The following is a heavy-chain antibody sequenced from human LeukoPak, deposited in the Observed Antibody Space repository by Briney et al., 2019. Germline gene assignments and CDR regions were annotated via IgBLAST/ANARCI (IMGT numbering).Heavy chain of an antibody. CDR1: GGTFSSYA. Sequence: SVKVSCKASGGTFSSYAISWVRQAPGQGLEWMGGIIPIFGTANYAQKFQGRGTITADEPTSTAYMELSSLRSEATPVYYCARVSGSYKERFDPWGQGTLVTVSS. CDR2: IIPIFGTA. V-gene: IGHV1-69*01. J-gene: IGHJ5*02. CDR3: ARVSGSYKERFDP. D-gene: IGHD3-10*01.